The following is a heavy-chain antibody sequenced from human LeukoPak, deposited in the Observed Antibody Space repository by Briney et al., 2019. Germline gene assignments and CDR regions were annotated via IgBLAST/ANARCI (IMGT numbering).Heavy chain of an antibody. CDR2: ISGSDGNT. J-gene: IGHJ4*02. V-gene: IGHV3-23*01. CDR1: GFTFSKYA. Sequence: GGSQRLSCAASGFTFSKYAMSWVRQAPGKGLEWVSAISGSDGNTFYADSVKGRFTISRDNSKNTLSLQMNNLRAEDTALYYCARDSSVPYGITDWGQGTLVTVSS. CDR3: ARDSSVPYGITD. D-gene: IGHD4-17*01.